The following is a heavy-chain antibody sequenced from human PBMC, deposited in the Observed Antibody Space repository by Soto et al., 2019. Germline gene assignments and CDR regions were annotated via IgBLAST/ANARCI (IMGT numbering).Heavy chain of an antibody. V-gene: IGHV1-2*06. CDR1: GYTFTDFY. CDR3: ARAHFLVAMTRNWFDP. J-gene: IGHJ5*02. CDR2: INPKSGVA. Sequence: ASVKVSCKASGYTFTDFYIHWVRQAPGQGLEWIGRINPKSGVADYLKKFQGRVTMTTDTSTNTAHMELIRPRFDDTAVYYCARAHFLVAMTRNWFDPWGQGTLVTVSS. D-gene: IGHD5-12*01.